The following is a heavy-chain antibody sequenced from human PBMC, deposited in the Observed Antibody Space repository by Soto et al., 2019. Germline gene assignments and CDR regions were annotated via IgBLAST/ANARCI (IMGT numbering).Heavy chain of an antibody. J-gene: IGHJ4*02. Sequence: QVQLVQSGAEVKKPGSSVKVSCKASGGTFSSYAISWVRQAPGQGLEWMGGIIPIFGTANYAQKFQGRVTSTADESTSTGDRERSSRRTEDTAGYYGARGRTPIAVAADYCAYWGQGTQVTVSS. D-gene: IGHD6-19*01. CDR2: IIPIFGTA. CDR1: GGTFSSYA. CDR3: ARGRTPIAVAADYCAY. V-gene: IGHV1-69*01.